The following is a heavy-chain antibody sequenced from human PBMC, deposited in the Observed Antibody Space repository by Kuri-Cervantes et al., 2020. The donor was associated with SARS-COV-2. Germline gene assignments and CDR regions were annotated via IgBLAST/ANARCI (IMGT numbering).Heavy chain of an antibody. Sequence: GGSLRLSCEASGFMISSYWTHWVRQAPEKGQVWVSRIHSSGSSTGYADSVKGRFTISRDNAKNTLYLQMNSLRVEDTAVYYCARGDFWNGYYNWYFDLWGRGTLVTVSS. D-gene: IGHD3-3*01. CDR3: ARGDFWNGYYNWYFDL. CDR1: GFMISSYW. V-gene: IGHV3-74*01. CDR2: IHSSGSST. J-gene: IGHJ2*01.